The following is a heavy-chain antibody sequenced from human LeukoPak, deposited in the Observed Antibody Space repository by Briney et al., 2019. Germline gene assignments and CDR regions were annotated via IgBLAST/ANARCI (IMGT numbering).Heavy chain of an antibody. J-gene: IGHJ4*02. Sequence: PSETLSVTCNVSGGAISNYYWSWIRQPPGKGLEWIGYINYSGSAFYNPSVKSRVTISVDTSKNQFSLKLNSVTAADTAVYYCARAYYGDFFDYWGQGTLVTVSS. V-gene: IGHV4-59*08. CDR2: INYSGSA. CDR1: GGAISNYY. CDR3: ARAYYGDFFDY. D-gene: IGHD4-17*01.